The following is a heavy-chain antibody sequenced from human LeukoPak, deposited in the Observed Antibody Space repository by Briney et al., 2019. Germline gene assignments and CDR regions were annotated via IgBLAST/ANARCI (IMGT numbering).Heavy chain of an antibody. CDR2: ISFDGNKR. V-gene: IGHV3-30-3*01. CDR3: ARRLDIVVYYGGSV. Sequence: GGSLRLSCAASGFIFNNYAMHWVRQAPGKGLEWVAVISFDGNKRYYTDSVKGRFTISRDNSENTLYLQMNSLRPEDTAVYYCARRLDIVVYYGGSVWGQGTTVTVSS. D-gene: IGHD5-12*01. J-gene: IGHJ6*02. CDR1: GFIFNNYA.